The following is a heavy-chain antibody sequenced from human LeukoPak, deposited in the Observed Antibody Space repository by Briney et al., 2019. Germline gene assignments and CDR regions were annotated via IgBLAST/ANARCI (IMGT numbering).Heavy chain of an antibody. CDR1: GGSISSSSYY. Sequence: PSETLSLTCTVSGGSISSSSYYWGWIRQPPGKGLEWIGSIRYSGGTYYTPSLESRVTIAVDTSKNHFSLKLSSVTAADTAVYYCARRNKDNSGYHYCDYWGQGTLVTVSS. J-gene: IGHJ4*02. D-gene: IGHD3-22*01. CDR2: IRYSGGT. CDR3: ARRNKDNSGYHYCDY. V-gene: IGHV4-39*02.